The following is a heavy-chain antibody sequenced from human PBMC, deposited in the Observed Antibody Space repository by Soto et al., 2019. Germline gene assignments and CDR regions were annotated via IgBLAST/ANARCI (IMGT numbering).Heavy chain of an antibody. CDR3: AVVVPAAMGFHYCYYMDV. Sequence: QVQLQESGPGLVKPSGTLSLTCAVSSGSISSSNWWSWVRQPPGKGLEWIGEIYHSGSTNYNPSLKSRVTISVDKSKTQFSLKLSSVTAADTAVYYCAVVVPAAMGFHYCYYMDVWGKGTTVTVSS. V-gene: IGHV4-4*02. CDR2: IYHSGST. J-gene: IGHJ6*03. D-gene: IGHD2-2*01. CDR1: SGSISSSNW.